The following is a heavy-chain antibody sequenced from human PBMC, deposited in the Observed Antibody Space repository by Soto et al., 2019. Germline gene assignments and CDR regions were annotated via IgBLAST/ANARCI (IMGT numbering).Heavy chain of an antibody. V-gene: IGHV3-9*01. CDR1: GFTFDDYA. J-gene: IGHJ4*02. D-gene: IGHD5-12*01. Sequence: GGSLRLSCAASGFTFDDYAMHWVRQAPGKGLEWVSGISWNSGSIGYADSVKGRFTISRDNAKNSLYLQMNSLRAEDTALYYCAKSRSYSGYDLATPFDYWGQGTLVTVSS. CDR2: ISWNSGSI. CDR3: AKSRSYSGYDLATPFDY.